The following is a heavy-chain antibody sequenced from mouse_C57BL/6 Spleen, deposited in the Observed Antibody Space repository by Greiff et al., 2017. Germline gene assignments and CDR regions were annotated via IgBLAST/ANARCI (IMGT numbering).Heavy chain of an antibody. D-gene: IGHD2-2*01. CDR2: IDPSDSET. CDR1: GYTFTSYW. J-gene: IGHJ4*01. CDR3: ARVNYGYDDYAMDY. V-gene: IGHV1-52*01. Sequence: QVQLKQPGAELVRPGSSVKLSCKASGYTFTSYWMHWVKQRPIQGLEWIGNIDPSDSETHYNQKFKDKATLTVDKSSSTAYMQLSSLTSEDSAVYYCARVNYGYDDYAMDYWGQGTSVTVSS.